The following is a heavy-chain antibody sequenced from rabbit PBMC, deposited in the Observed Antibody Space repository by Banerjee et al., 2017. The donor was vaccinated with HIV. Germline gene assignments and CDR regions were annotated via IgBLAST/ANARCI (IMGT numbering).Heavy chain of an antibody. CDR2: IDAGYSGYR. D-gene: IGHD4-1*01. V-gene: IGHV1S40*01. Sequence: QSLEESGGGLVKPGASLTLTCTASGFDLSSYHYMCWVRQAPGKGLESVACIDAGYSGYRDYASWAKGRFTISKTSSTTVTLQMTSLTAADTATYFCARHSSGWMKFNLWGPGTLVTVS. J-gene: IGHJ4*01. CDR1: GFDLSSYHY. CDR3: ARHSSGWMKFNL.